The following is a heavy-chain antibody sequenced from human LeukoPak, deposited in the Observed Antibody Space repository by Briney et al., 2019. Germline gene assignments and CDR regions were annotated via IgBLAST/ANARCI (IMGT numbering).Heavy chain of an antibody. CDR2: IYYSRST. J-gene: IGHJ3*02. D-gene: IGHD3-16*02. CDR3: ARVGDYDYVWGSYRSYAFDI. CDR1: GGSISSGGYY. Sequence: SETLSLTCTVSGGSISSGGYYWRWIRQHPGKGLERIGYIYYSRSTYYNTSLKSRFTISVDTSKNQFSLKLSSVTAADTAVYYCARVGDYDYVWGSYRSYAFDIWGQGTMVTVSS. V-gene: IGHV4-31*03.